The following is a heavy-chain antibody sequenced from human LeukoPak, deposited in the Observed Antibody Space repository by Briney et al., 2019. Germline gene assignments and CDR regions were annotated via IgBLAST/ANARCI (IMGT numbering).Heavy chain of an antibody. CDR2: ISGSGGST. J-gene: IGHJ4*02. CDR1: GFTFSSYA. Sequence: GGSLRLSCAASGFTFSSYAMSWVRHAPGRALEWVSAISGSGGSTYYADSVKGRFTISRDNSKNTLYLQMNSLRGEATAVYYCAKALGYCSGGRCYPYFDYWGQGTLVTVSS. CDR3: AKALGYCSGGRCYPYFDY. V-gene: IGHV3-23*01. D-gene: IGHD2-15*01.